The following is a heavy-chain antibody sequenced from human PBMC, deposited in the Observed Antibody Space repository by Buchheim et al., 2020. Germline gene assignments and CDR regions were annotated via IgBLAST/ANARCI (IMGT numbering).Heavy chain of an antibody. V-gene: IGHV1-18*01. CDR2: ISGYNGNT. CDR1: GYSFTSYG. J-gene: IGHJ6*02. Sequence: QTLLVQSGAEVKKPGASVKVSCKASGYSFTSYGLSWVRQAPGQGLEWMGWISGYNGNTIFAQKVQGRVTMTTDTSTSTAYMELRSLRSVDTAVYYCARVMEGAGTYYNGFYGMDVWGQGTT. D-gene: IGHD3-10*01. CDR3: ARVMEGAGTYYNGFYGMDV.